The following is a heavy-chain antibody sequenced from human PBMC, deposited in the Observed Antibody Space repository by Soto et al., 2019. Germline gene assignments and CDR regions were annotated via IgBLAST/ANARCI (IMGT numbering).Heavy chain of an antibody. Sequence: PGGSLRLSCASSGVTFSSYGMHWVRQAPGKGLEWVAVIWYDGSNKYYADSVKGRFTISRDNSKNTLYLQMNSLRAEDTAVYYCARDTAYYYGSVPGYWGQGTLVTVSS. CDR2: IWYDGSNK. CDR3: ARDTAYYYGSVPGY. V-gene: IGHV3-33*01. D-gene: IGHD3-10*01. CDR1: GVTFSSYG. J-gene: IGHJ4*02.